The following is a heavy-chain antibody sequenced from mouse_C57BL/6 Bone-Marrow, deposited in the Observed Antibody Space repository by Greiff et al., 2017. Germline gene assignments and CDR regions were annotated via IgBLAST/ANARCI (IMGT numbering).Heavy chain of an antibody. J-gene: IGHJ3*01. V-gene: IGHV1-69*01. CDR2: IDPADSDT. CDR1: GYTFTSYW. Sequence: QVQLQQSGAELVMPGASVKLSCTASGYTFTSYWMHWVQQRPGQGLEWIGEIDPADSDTNYNQKFTGKSTLTVDKSSSTAYMQLSSLTSEDSAVYYCAADGYYGFAYWGQGTLVTVSA. CDR3: AADGYYGFAY. D-gene: IGHD2-3*01.